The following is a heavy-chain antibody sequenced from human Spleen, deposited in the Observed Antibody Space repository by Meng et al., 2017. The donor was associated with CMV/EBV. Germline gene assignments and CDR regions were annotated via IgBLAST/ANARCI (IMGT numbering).Heavy chain of an antibody. V-gene: IGHV5-51*01. CDR3: ARPLGGSDSSQGADNWFDP. J-gene: IGHJ5*02. CDR2: IYPGDSDT. CDR1: GYRSTNYW. D-gene: IGHD3-22*01. Sequence: GESLKISCKGSGYRSTNYWIGWVRQMPGKGLEWMGIIYPGDSDTRYRPSFQGQVTISADKSISTAYLQWSSLKASDTAMYYGARPLGGSDSSQGADNWFDPWGQGTLVTVSS.